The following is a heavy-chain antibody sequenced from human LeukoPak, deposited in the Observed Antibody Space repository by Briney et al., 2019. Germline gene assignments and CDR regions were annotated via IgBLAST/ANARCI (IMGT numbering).Heavy chain of an antibody. D-gene: IGHD3-9*01. V-gene: IGHV3-30*02. Sequence: GGSLRVSCAASVFTFISYVMHGVRQAPGKGLEGVAFIRYDGSNKYYADSVKGRFTISRDNSKNTLYLQINSLRDEDTAVYYCAKEGAIRYFDCLLPYYLDYWGQETLVTVSS. J-gene: IGHJ4*02. CDR3: AKEGAIRYFDCLLPYYLDY. CDR2: IRYDGSNK. CDR1: VFTFISYV.